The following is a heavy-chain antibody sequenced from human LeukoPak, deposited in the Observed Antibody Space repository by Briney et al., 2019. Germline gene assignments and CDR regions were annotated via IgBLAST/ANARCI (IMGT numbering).Heavy chain of an antibody. CDR3: ARAPGAFDI. V-gene: IGHV4-31*03. CDR1: GDSITSGSYY. Sequence: PSETLSLTCTVSGDSITSGSYYLAWIRQHPGKGLEWIVYIYYTGGTHYNPSLKSRLTISVDTSENHFSLKLSSVTAADTAIYFCARAPGAFDIWGQGTMVTVSS. CDR2: IYYTGGT. J-gene: IGHJ3*02.